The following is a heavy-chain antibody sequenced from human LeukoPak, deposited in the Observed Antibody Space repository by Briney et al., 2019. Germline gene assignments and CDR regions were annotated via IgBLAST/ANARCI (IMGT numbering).Heavy chain of an antibody. D-gene: IGHD3-9*01. CDR1: GXTVSSNY. V-gene: IGHV3-66*01. CDR2: IYSGGST. CDR3: ARDRLHYDSLTGYPAD. Sequence: PGGSLRLSCAASGXTVSSNYMRWVRQAPGKGLEWVSVIYSGGSTHYADSVKGRFTISRDNSKNTLYLQMNSLRAEDTAVYYCARDRLHYDSLTGYPADWGQGTLVTVSS. J-gene: IGHJ4*02.